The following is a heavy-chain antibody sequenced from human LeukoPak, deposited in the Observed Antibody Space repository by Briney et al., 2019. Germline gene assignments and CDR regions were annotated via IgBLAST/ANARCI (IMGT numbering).Heavy chain of an antibody. V-gene: IGHV4-59*01. Sequence: PSETLSLTCAVSGGSISSYYWSWIRQPPGKGLEWIGYINYSGSTNYNPSLKSRVTISVDTSKNQFSLKLSSVTAADTAVYYCARSGGSYRYYYYMDVWGKGTTVTVSS. D-gene: IGHD2-2*02. CDR1: GGSISSYY. CDR2: INYSGST. CDR3: ARSGGSYRYYYYMDV. J-gene: IGHJ6*03.